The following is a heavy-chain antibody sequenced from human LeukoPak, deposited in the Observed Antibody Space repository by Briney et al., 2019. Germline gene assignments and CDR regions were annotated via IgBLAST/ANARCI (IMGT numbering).Heavy chain of an antibody. CDR2: IKQDGSEK. V-gene: IGHV3-7*01. J-gene: IGHJ6*03. CDR1: GFTFSSYW. CDR3: ARDYYDSSGYYDLDKYYDYMDV. D-gene: IGHD3-22*01. Sequence: GGSLRLSCAASGFTFSSYWMSWVRQAPGKGLEWVANIKQDGSEKYYVDSVKGRFTISRDNAKNSLYLQMNSLRAEDTAVYYCARDYYDSSGYYDLDKYYDYMDVWGKGTTVTVSS.